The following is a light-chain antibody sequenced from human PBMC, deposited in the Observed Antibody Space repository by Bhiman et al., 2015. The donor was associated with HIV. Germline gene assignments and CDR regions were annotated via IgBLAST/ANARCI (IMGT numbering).Light chain of an antibody. CDR3: CSYAGSSTYV. CDR2: EVT. V-gene: IGLV2-11*01. CDR1: TNDFGGYNY. Sequence: QSALTQPRSVSGSPGQSVTISCTGTTNDFGGYNYVSWYQQHPGKAPKLMIYEVTKRPSGVSNRFSGSKSGNTASLTISGLQAEDEADYYCCSYAGSSTYVFGTGTRVTVL. J-gene: IGLJ1*01.